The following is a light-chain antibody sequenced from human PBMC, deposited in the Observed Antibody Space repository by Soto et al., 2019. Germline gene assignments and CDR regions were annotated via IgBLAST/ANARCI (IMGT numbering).Light chain of an antibody. CDR3: QQSYTLPLI. CDR2: AAP. CDR1: QNIDNY. Sequence: DMQMTQSPSSLSASVGDRVTITCRASQNIDNYLNWYQQKPGEAPKLLISAAPNLQTGVPARFSGSRAGTDFSLTISGLQHEDFATYSCQQSYTLPLIFGGGTKVDIK. J-gene: IGKJ4*01. V-gene: IGKV1-39*01.